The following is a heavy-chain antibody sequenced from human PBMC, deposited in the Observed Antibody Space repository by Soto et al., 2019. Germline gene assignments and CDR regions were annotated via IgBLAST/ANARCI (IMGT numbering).Heavy chain of an antibody. J-gene: IGHJ3*02. D-gene: IGHD3-22*01. CDR1: GYTFTSYG. CDR2: ISAYNGNT. CDR3: ARDHPNYYDSSGYGNAFDI. V-gene: IGHV1-18*01. Sequence: ASVKVSCKASGYTFTSYGISWVRQAPGQGLEWMGWISAYNGNTNYAQKLQGRVTMTTDTSTSTAYMELRSLRSDDTAVYYCARDHPNYYDSSGYGNAFDIWGQGTMVTGSS.